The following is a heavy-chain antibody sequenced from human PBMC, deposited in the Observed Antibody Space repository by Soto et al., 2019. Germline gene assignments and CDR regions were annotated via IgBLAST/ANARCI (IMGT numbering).Heavy chain of an antibody. Sequence: QVQLQESGPGLVKPSETLSLTCTVSGGSVSSGSYYWSWIRQPPGKGLEWIGYIYYSGSTNYNPSLKSRVTISVDTSKNQFSLKLSSVTAADTAVYYCARLYDSGYNIGWYFDLWGRGTLVTVSS. CDR1: GGSVSSGSYY. CDR2: IYYSGST. J-gene: IGHJ2*01. V-gene: IGHV4-61*01. D-gene: IGHD5-12*01. CDR3: ARLYDSGYNIGWYFDL.